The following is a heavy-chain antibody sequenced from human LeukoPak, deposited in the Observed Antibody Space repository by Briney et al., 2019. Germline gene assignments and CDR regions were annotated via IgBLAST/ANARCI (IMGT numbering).Heavy chain of an antibody. CDR2: IYYSGST. Sequence: SETLSLTCTVPGGSLSSGGYYWSWIRQHPGKGLEWIGYIYYSGSTYYNPSLKSRVTISVDTSKNQFSLKLSSVTAADTAVYYCAGTGYSSGWRDYWGQGTLVTVSS. CDR3: AGTGYSSGWRDY. V-gene: IGHV4-31*03. D-gene: IGHD6-19*01. CDR1: GGSLSSGGYY. J-gene: IGHJ4*02.